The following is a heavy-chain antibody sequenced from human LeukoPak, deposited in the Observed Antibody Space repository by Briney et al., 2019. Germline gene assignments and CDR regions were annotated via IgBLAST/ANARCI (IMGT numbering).Heavy chain of an antibody. CDR2: ISTYNGNT. V-gene: IGHV1-18*01. CDR3: ARGRSYYDRSEYHETGFDY. CDR1: GYTFTSYG. D-gene: IGHD3-22*01. J-gene: IGHJ4*02. Sequence: ASAKVSCKASGYTFTSYGISWVRQAPGQGLEWMGWISTYNGNTDYAQKLQVRVTMTTDTSTSTAYMELRSLRSDDTAVYFCARGRSYYDRSEYHETGFDYWGQGNLVTVSS.